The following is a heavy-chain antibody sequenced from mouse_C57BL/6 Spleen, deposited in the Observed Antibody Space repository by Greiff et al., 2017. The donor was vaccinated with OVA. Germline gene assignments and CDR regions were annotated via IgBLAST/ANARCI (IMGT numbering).Heavy chain of an antibody. V-gene: IGHV1-69*01. CDR3: ARRYFDY. CDR2: IDPSDSYT. CDR1: GYTFTSYW. J-gene: IGHJ2*01. Sequence: QVQLQQPGAELVMPGASVQLSCKASGYTFTSYWMHWVKQRPGQGLEWIGEIDPSDSYTNYNQKFKGKSTLTVDKSSSTAYMQLSSLTSEDSAVYYCARRYFDYWGQGTTLTVSS.